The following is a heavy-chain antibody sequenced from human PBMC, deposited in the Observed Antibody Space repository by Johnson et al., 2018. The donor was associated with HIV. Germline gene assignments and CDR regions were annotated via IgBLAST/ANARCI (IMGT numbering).Heavy chain of an antibody. CDR1: GFTFSSYG. D-gene: IGHD6-13*01. CDR2: IRYDGSNK. CDR3: AKGKGIAAVGNIGDAFDI. V-gene: IGHV3-30*02. Sequence: QVQLVESGGGVVQPGRSLRLSCAASGFTFSSYGMHWVRQAPGKGLEWVAFIRYDGSNKYYADSVKGRFTISRDNSKNTLYLQMNSLRAEDTALYYCAKGKGIAAVGNIGDAFDIWGQGTMVKVYS. J-gene: IGHJ3*02.